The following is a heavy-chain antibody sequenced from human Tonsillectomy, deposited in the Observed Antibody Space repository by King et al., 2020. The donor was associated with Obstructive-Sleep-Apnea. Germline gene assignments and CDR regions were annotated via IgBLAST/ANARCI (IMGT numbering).Heavy chain of an antibody. CDR3: ARGDGYSSSPTPF. Sequence: QLVQSGAEVKKPGASVKVSCKASGYTFTLYGIKWVRQARGQGLEWRGWIIAYNGITFYAQKLQGRVTMNTDTSTSTAYIELWSLRSDDTAVYYCARGDGYSSSPTPFWGQGTLVTVSS. D-gene: IGHD6-13*01. CDR2: IIAYNGIT. CDR1: GYTFTLYG. V-gene: IGHV1-18*04. J-gene: IGHJ4*02.